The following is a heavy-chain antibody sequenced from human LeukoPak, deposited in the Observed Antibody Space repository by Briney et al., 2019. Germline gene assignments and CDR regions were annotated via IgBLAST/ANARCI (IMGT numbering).Heavy chain of an antibody. J-gene: IGHJ4*02. D-gene: IGHD3-9*01. CDR2: ISYDGSNK. Sequence: GGSLRLSCAASGFTFSSYAMHWVRQAPGKGLEWVAVISYDGSNKYYADSVKGRFTISRDNSKNTLYLQMNSLRAEDTAVYYCAAERYFDWLLYGPSDYWGQGTLVTVSS. V-gene: IGHV3-30-3*01. CDR3: AAERYFDWLLYGPSDY. CDR1: GFTFSSYA.